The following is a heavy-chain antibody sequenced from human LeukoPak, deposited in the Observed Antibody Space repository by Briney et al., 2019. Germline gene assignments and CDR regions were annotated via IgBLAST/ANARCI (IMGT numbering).Heavy chain of an antibody. CDR2: INSDGSST. V-gene: IGHV3-74*01. J-gene: IGHJ6*03. Sequence: PGGSLRLSCAASGFTFSSYWMHWVRQAPGKGLVWVSRINSDGSSTTYADSVKGRFTISRDNAKNTLYLQMNSLRAEDTAVYYCARDYYYYYMDVWGKGTTVTISS. CDR1: GFTFSSYW. CDR3: ARDYYYYYMDV.